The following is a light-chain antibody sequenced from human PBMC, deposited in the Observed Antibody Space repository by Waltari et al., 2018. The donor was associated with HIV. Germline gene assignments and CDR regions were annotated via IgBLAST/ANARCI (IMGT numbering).Light chain of an antibody. V-gene: IGLV7-46*01. CDR2: DTD. CDR1: PGAVTSGHY. Sequence: QAVVTQEPSLPVSPGGTVTLTCGSSPGAVTSGHYPYWFQQKPGQAPRTLIYDTDNKHSWTPARFSGSLLGGKAALTLSGAQPEDEAEYYCLLFYSGGVRVFGGGTKLTVL. J-gene: IGLJ3*02. CDR3: LLFYSGGVRV.